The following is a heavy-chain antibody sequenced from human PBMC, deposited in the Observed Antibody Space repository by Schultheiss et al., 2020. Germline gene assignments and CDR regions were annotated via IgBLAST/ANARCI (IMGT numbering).Heavy chain of an antibody. V-gene: IGHV1-8*01. Sequence: ASVKVSCKASGYTFTSYDINWVRQATGQGLEWMGWMNPNSGNTGYAQKFQGRVTMTRNTSISTAYMELSSLRSEDTAVYYCARERQLVGHYYYGMDVWGKGTTVNVYS. CDR2: MNPNSGNT. D-gene: IGHD6-13*01. CDR1: GYTFTSYD. CDR3: ARERQLVGHYYYGMDV. J-gene: IGHJ6*04.